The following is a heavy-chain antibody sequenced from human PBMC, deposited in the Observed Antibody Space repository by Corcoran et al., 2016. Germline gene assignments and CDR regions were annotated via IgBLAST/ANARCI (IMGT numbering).Heavy chain of an antibody. V-gene: IGHV1-18*01. D-gene: IGHD6-13*01. CDR2: VSAYNGNT. Sequence: QVQLVQSGAEVKKPGASVKVSCKASGYTFTSYGISWVRQAPGQGLEWMGWVSAYNGNTNYAQKLQGRVTMTTDTSTSTASMELRSLRSDDTAVYYCARERAAGTYYYYYGMDVWVQGTTVTVSS. CDR3: ARERAAGTYYYYYGMDV. J-gene: IGHJ6*02. CDR1: GYTFTSYG.